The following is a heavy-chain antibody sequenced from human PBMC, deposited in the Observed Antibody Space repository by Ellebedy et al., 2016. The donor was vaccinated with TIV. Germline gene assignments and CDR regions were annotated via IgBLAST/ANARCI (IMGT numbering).Heavy chain of an antibody. J-gene: IGHJ4*02. CDR3: AKGRGGGSDSSAPRYYFDS. CDR2: ISHTGGRT. CDR1: GFTFSSYA. D-gene: IGHD6-19*01. Sequence: GESLKISCAASGFTFSSYAMSWVRQAPGKGLEWVSTISHTGGRTYYADSVEGRFTISRDNSKKTLYLQMNSLRAEDTAVYYCAKGRGGGSDSSAPRYYFDSWGLGTLVTVSS. V-gene: IGHV3-23*01.